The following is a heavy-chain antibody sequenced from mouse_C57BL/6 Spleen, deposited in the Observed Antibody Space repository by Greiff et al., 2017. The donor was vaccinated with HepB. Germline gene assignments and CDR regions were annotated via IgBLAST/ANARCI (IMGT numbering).Heavy chain of an antibody. CDR1: GFTFSSYA. CDR3: ARDRGNEDFDY. Sequence: DVMLVESGGGLVKPGGSLKLSCAASGFTFSSYAMSWVRQTPEKRLEWVATISDGGSYTYYPDNVKGRFTISRANAKNNLYLQMSHLESEDTAMYYCARDRGNEDFDYWGQGTTLTVSS. J-gene: IGHJ2*01. D-gene: IGHD3-1*01. V-gene: IGHV5-4*01. CDR2: ISDGGSYT.